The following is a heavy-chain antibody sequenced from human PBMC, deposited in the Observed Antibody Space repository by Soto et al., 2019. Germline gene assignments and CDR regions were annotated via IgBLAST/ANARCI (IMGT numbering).Heavy chain of an antibody. V-gene: IGHV1-69*01. D-gene: IGHD2-21*02. CDR3: ASSDCGGACYWVYNWCDP. J-gene: IGHJ5*02. CDR1: GGTFSSYA. CDR2: VIPIFGTA. Sequence: QVQLVQSGAEVKKPGSSVKVSCKASGGTFSSYAISWVRQAPGQGLEWMGGVIPIFGTANYAQKFQGRVTITVDESTSTAYMELSSLRSEDTAVYSCASSDCGGACYWVYNWCDPWGQGTLVTVSS.